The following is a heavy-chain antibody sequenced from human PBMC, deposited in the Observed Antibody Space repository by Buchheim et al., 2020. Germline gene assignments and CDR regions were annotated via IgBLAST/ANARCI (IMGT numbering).Heavy chain of an antibody. J-gene: IGHJ6*02. CDR3: ARSKVWELPFYYYYYGMDV. Sequence: EVQLLESGGGLVQPGGSLRLSCAASGFTFSDHYMDWVRQAPGKGLEWVGRTRNKANSYTTEYAASVKGRFTISRDDSKNSLYLQMNSLKTEDTAVYYCARSKVWELPFYYYYYGMDVWGQGTT. V-gene: IGHV3-72*01. CDR2: TRNKANSYTT. CDR1: GFTFSDHY. D-gene: IGHD1-26*01.